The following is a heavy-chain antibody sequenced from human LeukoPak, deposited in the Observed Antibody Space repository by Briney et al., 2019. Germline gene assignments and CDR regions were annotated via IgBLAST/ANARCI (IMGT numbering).Heavy chain of an antibody. CDR1: GFTFSSYG. Sequence: GGSLRLSCTASGFTFSSYGMSWVRQAPGKGLDWVSAVSSGGNSNYADSVTGRYTISRDNSKNTLYLQMNSLRAEDTAVYYCAKDRYSDNTGHHYENEYWGQGTLVTVSS. J-gene: IGHJ4*02. D-gene: IGHD3-22*01. CDR2: VSSGGNS. CDR3: AKDRYSDNTGHHYENEY. V-gene: IGHV3-23*01.